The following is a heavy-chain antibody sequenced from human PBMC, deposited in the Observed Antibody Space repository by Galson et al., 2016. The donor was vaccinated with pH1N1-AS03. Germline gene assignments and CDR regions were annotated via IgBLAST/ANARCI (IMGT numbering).Heavy chain of an antibody. D-gene: IGHD2-2*01. J-gene: IGHJ4*02. V-gene: IGHV4-38-2*01. CDR2: IYHTGTT. CDR1: GYSISRGYC. CDR3: VRSDRVITASNTRPEGGDY. Sequence: SETLSLTCGVSGYSISRGYCWGWIRQAPGKGLEWIGSIYHTGTTYYNSSLKSRLTISMDTSKNQFSLNPSSVTAADTAVYYCVRSDRVITASNTRPEGGDYWGQGTLVTVSS.